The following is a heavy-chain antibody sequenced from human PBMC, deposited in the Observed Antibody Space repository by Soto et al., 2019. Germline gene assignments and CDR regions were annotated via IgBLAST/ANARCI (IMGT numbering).Heavy chain of an antibody. D-gene: IGHD5-12*01. CDR3: ARVRRLAPVANWYCHSMDV. Sequence: SASLSLSPTVSGSSGNTNSLSWRSSHTPQGKGLEWIGYMYDSRNFDSSPSLNSRVTISMDTSKNQFSLRLTSVTAADAAVYYCARVRRLAPVANWYCHSMDVRGNGTTVTVSS. CDR2: MYDSRNF. V-gene: IGHV4-61*01. J-gene: IGHJ6*04. CDR1: GSSGNTNSLS.